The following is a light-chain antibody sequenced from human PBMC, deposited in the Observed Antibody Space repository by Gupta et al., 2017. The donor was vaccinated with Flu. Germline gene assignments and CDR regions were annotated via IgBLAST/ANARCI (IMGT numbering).Light chain of an antibody. CDR3: SSYTRSSTWG. Sequence: QSALTQPASVSGSPGQSITISCTGTSSDVGGYNYVSWYQQHPGTDPKLMIYEVSNRPSGVSNRVAGSKSGTKASPTLSGIQAEDEADDDCSSYTRSSTWGFGGGTKLTVL. CDR2: EVS. CDR1: SSDVGGYNY. J-gene: IGLJ3*02. V-gene: IGLV2-14*01.